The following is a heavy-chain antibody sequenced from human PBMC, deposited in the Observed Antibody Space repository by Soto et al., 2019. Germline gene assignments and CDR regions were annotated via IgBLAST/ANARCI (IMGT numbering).Heavy chain of an antibody. V-gene: IGHV3-23*01. CDR1: GFTFSNHA. CDR2: ISTTGRTT. J-gene: IGHJ4*02. CDR3: AKEGISTSLADFDY. D-gene: IGHD2-2*01. Sequence: EVQLLESGGGLVQPGGSLRLSCEASGFTFSNHAMSWVRQPPGKGLEWVSAISTTGRTTYYPDSVKGRFTISRDNSKNTLYLQMNTLRAEDTAVYYCAKEGISTSLADFDYWGQGTLVTVSS.